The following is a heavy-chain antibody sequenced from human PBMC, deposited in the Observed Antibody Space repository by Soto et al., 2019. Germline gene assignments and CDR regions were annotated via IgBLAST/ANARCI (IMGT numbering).Heavy chain of an antibody. CDR3: VRSWFAP. Sequence: SVKVSCKASGYTFSSYGISWVRQAPGQGLEWMGWIIPYYGEANYAQMFQGRVTITADESTSTAYMELSSLRSEDTAVYYCVRSWFAPSGQGTLVPVSS. D-gene: IGHD6-6*01. CDR1: GYTFSSYG. V-gene: IGHV1-69*13. CDR2: IIPYYGEA. J-gene: IGHJ5*02.